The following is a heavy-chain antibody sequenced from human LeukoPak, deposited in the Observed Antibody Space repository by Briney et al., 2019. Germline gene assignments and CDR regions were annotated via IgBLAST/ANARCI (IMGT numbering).Heavy chain of an antibody. CDR3: ARDPDYGDYRTFDY. V-gene: IGHV1-18*01. D-gene: IGHD4-17*01. CDR1: GGTFSSYA. Sequence: ASVKVSCKASGGTFSSYAISWVRQAPGQGLEWMGWISAYNGNTNYAQKLQGRVTMTTDTSTSTAYMELRSLRSDDTAVYYCARDPDYGDYRTFDYWGQGTLVTVSS. J-gene: IGHJ4*02. CDR2: ISAYNGNT.